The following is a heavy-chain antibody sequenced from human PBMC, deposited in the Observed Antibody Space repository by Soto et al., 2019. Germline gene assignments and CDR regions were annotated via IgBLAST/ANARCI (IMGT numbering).Heavy chain of an antibody. D-gene: IGHD1-20*01. J-gene: IGHJ4*02. CDR2: IYYSGTT. CDR1: GGSISSSSYY. V-gene: IGHV4-39*01. CDR3: ASPIGYNWNYDY. Sequence: QLQLQESGPGLVKPSETLSLTCTVSGGSISSSSYYWGWIRQPPGKGLEWIGSIYYSGTTYYHPSLKSLFTISVDTSKNQYSLKLSSLTDADTAVYYGASPIGYNWNYDYGGQGTLVTVSS.